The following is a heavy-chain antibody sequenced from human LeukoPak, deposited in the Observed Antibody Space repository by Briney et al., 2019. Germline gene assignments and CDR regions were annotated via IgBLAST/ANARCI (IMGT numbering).Heavy chain of an antibody. CDR1: GFTFSSYG. D-gene: IGHD2-21*01. Sequence: GRSLRLSCAASGFTFSSYGMHWVRQAPGKGLEWVAVISYDGSNKYYADSVKGRFTISRDNSKNTLYLQMNSLRAEDTAVYYCAKSQSRAYFHYGMDVWGQGTTVTVSS. V-gene: IGHV3-30*18. CDR3: AKSQSRAYFHYGMDV. J-gene: IGHJ6*02. CDR2: ISYDGSNK.